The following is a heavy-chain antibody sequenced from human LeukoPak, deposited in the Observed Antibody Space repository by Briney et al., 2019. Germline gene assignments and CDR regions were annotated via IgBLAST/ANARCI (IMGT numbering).Heavy chain of an antibody. CDR1: GFSLSNAW. V-gene: IGHV3-15*01. CDR3: ATDSSSSSYY. CDR2: IKSKSDGGTT. J-gene: IGHJ4*02. D-gene: IGHD6-6*01. Sequence: KTGGSLRLSCAASGFSLSNAWMSWVREAPGKGLEWVGRIKSKSDGGTTEYAAPVKGRLNISRDDSKNTLYLQMNSLKTEDTAVYYCATDSSSSSYYWGQGTLVTVSS.